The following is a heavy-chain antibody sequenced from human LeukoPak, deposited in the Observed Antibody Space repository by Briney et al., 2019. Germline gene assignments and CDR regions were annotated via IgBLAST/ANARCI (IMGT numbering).Heavy chain of an antibody. CDR2: ISYDGSNK. CDR1: GFTFSSYA. V-gene: IGHV3-30*04. CDR3: ARQWQVAFDI. J-gene: IGHJ3*02. D-gene: IGHD6-19*01. Sequence: GGSLRLSCAASGFTFSSYAMHWVRQAPGKGLEWVAVISYDGSNKYYADSVKGRFTISRDNSKNTLYLQMNSLRAEDTVVYYCARQWQVAFDIWGQGTMVTVSS.